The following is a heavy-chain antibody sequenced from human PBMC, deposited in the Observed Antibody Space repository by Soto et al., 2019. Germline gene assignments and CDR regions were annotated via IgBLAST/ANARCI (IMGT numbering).Heavy chain of an antibody. V-gene: IGHV5-51*01. CDR1: GYSFTSYW. CDR2: IYPGDSDT. Sequence: GESLKISCKGSGYSFTSYWVGWVRQMPGKGLEWMGIIYPGDSDTRYSTSFQGQVTISADKSISTAYLQWSSLKASDTAMYYCAGSRGYSYGTYWYYGMDVWGQGTTVTVSS. J-gene: IGHJ6*02. D-gene: IGHD5-18*01. CDR3: AGSRGYSYGTYWYYGMDV.